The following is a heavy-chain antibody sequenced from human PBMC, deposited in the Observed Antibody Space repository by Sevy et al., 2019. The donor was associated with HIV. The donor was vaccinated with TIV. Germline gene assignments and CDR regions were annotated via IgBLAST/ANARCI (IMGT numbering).Heavy chain of an antibody. V-gene: IGHV3-30*18. CDR3: AKESGSYYDFWSGHDAFDI. CDR2: MSYAGSSK. J-gene: IGHJ3*02. D-gene: IGHD3-3*01. Sequence: GGSLRLSCAASGFNFSSYAMHWVRQAPGKELEWVAVMSYAGSSKYCGDSVKGRFTISRDNSKNTLFLQIDSLRAEDTAVYYCAKESGSYYDFWSGHDAFDIWGQGTMVTVSS. CDR1: GFNFSSYA.